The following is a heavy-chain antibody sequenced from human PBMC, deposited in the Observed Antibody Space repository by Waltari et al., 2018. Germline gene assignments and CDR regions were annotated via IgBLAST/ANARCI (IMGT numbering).Heavy chain of an antibody. V-gene: IGHV3-30*04. J-gene: IGHJ4*02. D-gene: IGHD4-17*01. Sequence: QAPLVESGGGVVQPGRSLRLSCATSGFTFSRFSMHWVRQAPGKWLQGVAGVSNDGIGRYADSVKGRFTISRDNAKSTVSLEMNSLRPDDTALYYCARDRAFAVSLQDWGQGTPVTVSS. CDR1: GFTFSRFS. CDR3: ARDRAFAVSLQD. CDR2: VSNDGIGR.